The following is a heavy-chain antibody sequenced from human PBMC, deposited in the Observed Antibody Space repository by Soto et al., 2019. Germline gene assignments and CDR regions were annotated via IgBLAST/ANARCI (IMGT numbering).Heavy chain of an antibody. V-gene: IGHV1-8*02. CDR3: SRGPSPCISTNCKGLYCYGMEV. Sequence: GVSVKVSYQDCRGRINSYTLWWLRQATRKGLEGMGGIIHNSGNTGYAQKFQGRVTMTRNTSISTAYMELSSVRSEDTAVYYCSRGPSPCISTNCKGLYCYGMEVWGQGTTVPGSS. CDR1: RGRINSYT. J-gene: IGHJ6*01. CDR2: IIHNSGNT. D-gene: IGHD2-2*01.